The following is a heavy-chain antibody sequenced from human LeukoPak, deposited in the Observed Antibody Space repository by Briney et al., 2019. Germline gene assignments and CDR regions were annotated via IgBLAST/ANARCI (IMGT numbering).Heavy chain of an antibody. D-gene: IGHD6-19*01. CDR3: ARGWGAIEVPGTTDY. CDR2: INPNSGGT. CDR1: GYSFSGYC. Sequence: ASVKVSCKASGYSFSGYCVHWVRQAPGQGLEWMGWINPNSGGTNSAQKFQGRVSMTRDTSISTAYMELSRLTSADTAVYYCARGWGAIEVPGTTDYWGQGTLVTVSS. V-gene: IGHV1-2*02. J-gene: IGHJ4*02.